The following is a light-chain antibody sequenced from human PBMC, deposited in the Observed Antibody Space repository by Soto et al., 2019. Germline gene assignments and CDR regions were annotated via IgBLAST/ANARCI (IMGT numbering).Light chain of an antibody. J-gene: IGLJ1*01. CDR1: SSDVGGYNY. CDR2: DVS. V-gene: IGLV2-11*01. CDR3: CSYAGSYNYV. Sequence: QSALAQPRSLSGSPGQSVTISCTGTSSDVGGYNYVSWYQQHPGKAPKLMIYDVSRRPSGVPDRFSGSKSGNTASLTISGLQAEDEADYYCCSYAGSYNYVFGTGNKVTV.